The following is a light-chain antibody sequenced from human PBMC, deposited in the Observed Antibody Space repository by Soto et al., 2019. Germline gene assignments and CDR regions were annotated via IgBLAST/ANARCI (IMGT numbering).Light chain of an antibody. Sequence: ESVLTQSPGTLSLSPGERATLSCMAIQSVSSNYLAWYQQKPGQAPRLLIYGASSRATGIPDRFSGSGSGTDFTLTIRRLEPEDFAVYYCQQYGSSYPWTFGQGTKVDVK. V-gene: IGKV3-20*01. CDR3: QQYGSSYPWT. CDR1: QSVSSNY. J-gene: IGKJ1*01. CDR2: GAS.